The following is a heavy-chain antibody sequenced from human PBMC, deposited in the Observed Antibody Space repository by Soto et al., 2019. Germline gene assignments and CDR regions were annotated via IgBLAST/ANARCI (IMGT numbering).Heavy chain of an antibody. Sequence: RASVKVSCKVSGYTLTELSMHWVRQAPGKGLEWMGGFDPEDGETIYAQKFQGRVTMTEDTSTDTAYMELSSLRSEDTAVYYCATDNSQYSSAFLSYWGQGTLVTVSS. CDR3: ATDNSQYSSAFLSY. V-gene: IGHV1-24*01. J-gene: IGHJ4*02. CDR1: GYTLTELS. CDR2: FDPEDGET. D-gene: IGHD6-19*01.